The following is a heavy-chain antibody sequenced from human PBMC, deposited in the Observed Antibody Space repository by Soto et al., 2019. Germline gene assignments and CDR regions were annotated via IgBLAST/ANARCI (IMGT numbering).Heavy chain of an antibody. J-gene: IGHJ6*02. Sequence: GASVKVSCKASGYTFTGYYMHWVRQAPGQGLEWMGWINPNSGGTNYAQKFQGWVTMTRDTSISTAYMELSRLRSDDTAVYYCARGPVAAAGTLGGFGEYGMDVWGQGTTVTVSS. CDR3: ARGPVAAAGTLGGFGEYGMDV. CDR1: GYTFTGYY. CDR2: INPNSGGT. V-gene: IGHV1-2*04. D-gene: IGHD6-13*01.